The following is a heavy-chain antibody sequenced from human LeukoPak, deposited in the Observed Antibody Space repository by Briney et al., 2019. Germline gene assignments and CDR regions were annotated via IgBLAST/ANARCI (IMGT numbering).Heavy chain of an antibody. CDR1: GYTFTGYY. CDR3: ARPYSNADPFDY. D-gene: IGHD4-11*01. V-gene: IGHV1-2*02. CDR2: INPNSGGT. J-gene: IGHJ4*02. Sequence: ASVKVSCKASGYTFTGYYIHWVRQAPGQGLEWMGWINPNSGGTNYAQKFQGRVTMTRDTSINTAYMDLSSLRSDDTAVYYCARPYSNADPFDYRGQGTLVTVSS.